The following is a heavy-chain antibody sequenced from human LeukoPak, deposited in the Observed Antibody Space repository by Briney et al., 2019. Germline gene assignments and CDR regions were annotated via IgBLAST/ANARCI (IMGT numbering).Heavy chain of an antibody. CDR2: IYPGDSDT. Sequence: GESLKISCEGSGYSFTSYWIGWVRQMPGKGLEWMGIIYPGDSDTRYSPSFQGQVTISADKSISTAYLQWSSLKASDTAMYYCARPTTRGYCSSTSCYNGVAFDIWGQGTMVTVSS. CDR3: ARPTTRGYCSSTSCYNGVAFDI. V-gene: IGHV5-51*01. CDR1: GYSFTSYW. D-gene: IGHD2-2*02. J-gene: IGHJ3*02.